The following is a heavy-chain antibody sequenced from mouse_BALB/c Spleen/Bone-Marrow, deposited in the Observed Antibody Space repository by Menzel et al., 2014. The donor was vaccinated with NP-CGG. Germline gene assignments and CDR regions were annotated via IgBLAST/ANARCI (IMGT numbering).Heavy chain of an antibody. CDR1: GFTFSSFG. CDR3: TRGGNWDDFDV. D-gene: IGHD4-1*01. Sequence: EVKLQESGGGLVQPGGSRRLSCAASGFTFSSFGMHWVRRAPEKGLEWVAYISSGSSTIFYVDTVKGRFTISRDNPKNTLFLQMTSLRSEDTAMYYCTRGGNWDDFDVWGAGTTVTVSS. CDR2: ISSGSSTI. J-gene: IGHJ1*01. V-gene: IGHV5-17*02.